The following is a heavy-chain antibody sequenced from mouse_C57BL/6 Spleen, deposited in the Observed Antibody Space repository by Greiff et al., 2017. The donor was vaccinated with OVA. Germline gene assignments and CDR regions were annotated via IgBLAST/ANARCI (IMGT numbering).Heavy chain of an antibody. J-gene: IGHJ3*01. CDR3: AQMGYDYDWFAY. V-gene: IGHV8-5*01. D-gene: IGHD2-4*01. Sequence: QVTLKVSGPGILQPSQTLSLTCSFSGFSLSTSNMGIGWIRQPSGKGLEWMAHIWWNDDKYYNPSLKSRLTISNDTSNNHVFLQITSVDTADTATYYCAQMGYDYDWFAYWGQGTLVTVSA. CDR2: IWWNDDK. CDR1: GFSLSTSNMG.